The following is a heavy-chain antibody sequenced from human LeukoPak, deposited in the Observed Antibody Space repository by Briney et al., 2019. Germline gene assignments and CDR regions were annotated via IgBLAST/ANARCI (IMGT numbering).Heavy chain of an antibody. Sequence: PGGSLRLSCAASVLTFDDYTMYWVRHAPGKGLEWVSRITWDGGSTYYADSVKGRFTISRDNAKNSLYLQMNSLRAEDTAVYYCAELGITMIGGVWGKGTTVTISS. D-gene: IGHD3-10*02. CDR2: ITWDGGST. CDR3: AELGITMIGGV. CDR1: VLTFDDYT. V-gene: IGHV3-43*01. J-gene: IGHJ6*04.